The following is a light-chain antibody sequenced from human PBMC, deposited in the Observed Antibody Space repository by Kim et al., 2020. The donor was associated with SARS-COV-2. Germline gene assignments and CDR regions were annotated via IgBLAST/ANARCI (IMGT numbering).Light chain of an antibody. CDR2: QDS. CDR1: KLGDKY. CDR3: QAWDSSTGGLV. V-gene: IGLV3-1*01. J-gene: IGLJ1*01. Sequence: SYELTQPPSVSVSPGQTASITCSGDKLGDKYACWYQQKPGQSPVLVIYQDSKRPSGIPERFSGSNSGNTATLTISGTQAMDEADYYCQAWDSSTGGLVFGTGTKVTVL.